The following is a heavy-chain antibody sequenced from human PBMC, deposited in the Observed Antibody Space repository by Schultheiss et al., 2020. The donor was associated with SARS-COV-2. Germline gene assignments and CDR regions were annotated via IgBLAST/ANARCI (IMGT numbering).Heavy chain of an antibody. CDR2: IKQDGSEK. D-gene: IGHD4-11*01. Sequence: GGSLRLSCAASGFTLINYGMSWVRQAPGKGLEWVANIKQDGSEKYYVDSVKGRFTISRDNAKNSLYLQMNSLRAEDTAVYYCARTTGYYYGMDVWGQGTTVTVSS. CDR3: ARTTGYYYGMDV. CDR1: GFTLINYG. J-gene: IGHJ6*02. V-gene: IGHV3-7*01.